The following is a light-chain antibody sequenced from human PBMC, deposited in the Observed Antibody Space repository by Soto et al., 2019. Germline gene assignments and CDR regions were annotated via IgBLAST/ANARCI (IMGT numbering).Light chain of an antibody. CDR2: DVN. Sequence: QSALTQPASVSGSPGQSIAISCTGTSSDVGRFNHVSWYQQHPGEAPKLLIYDVNSRPSGVSDRFSGSKSGNTASLTISGLQADDEADYYCSSFSIISTFAFGGGTKLTAL. CDR3: SSFSIISTFA. V-gene: IGLV2-14*03. J-gene: IGLJ2*01. CDR1: SSDVGRFNH.